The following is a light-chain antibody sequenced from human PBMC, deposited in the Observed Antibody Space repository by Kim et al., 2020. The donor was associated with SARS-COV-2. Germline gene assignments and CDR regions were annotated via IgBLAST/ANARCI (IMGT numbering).Light chain of an antibody. CDR2: GKN. CDR1: SLRSYY. J-gene: IGLJ2*01. Sequence: VALGQTVRITCQGDSLRSYYATWYQHKPGQAPILVIYGKNNRPSGIPDRFSGSSSGNTASLTLTGTQAGDEADYYCNSRDSNDNVVFGGGTQLTVL. CDR3: NSRDSNDNVV. V-gene: IGLV3-19*01.